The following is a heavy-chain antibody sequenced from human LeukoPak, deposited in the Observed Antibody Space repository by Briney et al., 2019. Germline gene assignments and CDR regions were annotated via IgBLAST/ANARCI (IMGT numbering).Heavy chain of an antibody. CDR1: GDSVSSNSAA. Sequence: SQTLSLTCDISGDSVSSNSAAWNRIRQSPSRGLEWLGRTYYRYKWYHDYAVSVKTRISINPHTSKNQFSLQLHSVTPDDTAVYYCVRDRIAAPYWCFDLWGRGTLVTVSS. V-gene: IGHV6-1*01. CDR2: TYYRYKWYH. J-gene: IGHJ2*01. D-gene: IGHD6-6*01. CDR3: VRDRIAAPYWCFDL.